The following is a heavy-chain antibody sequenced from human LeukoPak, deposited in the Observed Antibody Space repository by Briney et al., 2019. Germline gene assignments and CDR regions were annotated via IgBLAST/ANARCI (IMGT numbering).Heavy chain of an antibody. J-gene: IGHJ4*02. V-gene: IGHV1-2*02. CDR1: GYTFTGYY. CDR2: INPNSGGT. Sequence: ASVKVSCKASGYTFTGYYMHWVRQAPGQGLEWMGWINPNSGGTNYAQKFQGRVTMTRDTSTSTVYMELSSLRSEDTAVYYCARDGCGGSGWSNCTESFDYWGQGTLVTVSS. CDR3: ARDGCGGSGWSNCTESFDY. D-gene: IGHD6-19*01.